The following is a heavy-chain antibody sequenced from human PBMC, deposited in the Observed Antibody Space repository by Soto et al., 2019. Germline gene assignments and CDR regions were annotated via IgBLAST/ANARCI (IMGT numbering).Heavy chain of an antibody. Sequence: EVQLVESGGGLVKPGGSLRLSCAASGFTFSSYSMNWVRQAPGKGLEWVSSISSSSSYIYYADSVKGRFTISRDNAKNSLYLQMNSLRAEDTAVYYCAREVKEYCSGGSCYFGNGFDPWGQGTLVTVSS. D-gene: IGHD2-15*01. CDR3: AREVKEYCSGGSCYFGNGFDP. J-gene: IGHJ5*02. CDR2: ISSSSSYI. V-gene: IGHV3-21*01. CDR1: GFTFSSYS.